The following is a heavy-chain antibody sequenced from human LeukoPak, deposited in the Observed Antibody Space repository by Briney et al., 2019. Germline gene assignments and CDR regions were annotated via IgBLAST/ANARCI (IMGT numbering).Heavy chain of an antibody. D-gene: IGHD3-22*01. Sequence: ASVNVSCKASGGTFTSYSVTWVRQAPGQGLEWMGRIIPMLGIANYAQKFQGRVTIIVDKPTSTAYMELSSLRSEDTAVYYCASTGGVVALYGMDVWGQGTTVTVSS. CDR2: IIPMLGIA. J-gene: IGHJ6*02. CDR3: ASTGGVVALYGMDV. CDR1: GGTFTSYS. V-gene: IGHV1-69*02.